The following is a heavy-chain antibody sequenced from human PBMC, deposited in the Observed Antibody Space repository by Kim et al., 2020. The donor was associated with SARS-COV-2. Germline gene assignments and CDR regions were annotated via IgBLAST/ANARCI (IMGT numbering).Heavy chain of an antibody. J-gene: IGHJ5*02. CDR2: IYYSGST. CDR3: ARDLFDYYDSSGIWGHWFDP. Sequence: SETLSLTCTVSGGSISSSSYYWGWIRQPPGKGLEWIGSIYYSGSTYYNPSLKSRVTISVDTSKNQFSLKLSSVTAADTAVYYCARDLFDYYDSSGIWGHWFDPWGQGTLVTVSS. V-gene: IGHV4-39*07. CDR1: GGSISSSSYY. D-gene: IGHD3-22*01.